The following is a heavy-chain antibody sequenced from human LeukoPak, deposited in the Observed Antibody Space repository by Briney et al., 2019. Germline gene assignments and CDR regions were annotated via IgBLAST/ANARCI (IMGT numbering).Heavy chain of an antibody. CDR3: GRDLFMIVVPGQNVLDY. J-gene: IGHJ4*02. D-gene: IGHD3-22*01. CDR2: IWYDGSNK. V-gene: IGHV3-33*01. Sequence: GGSLRLSCAASGFTFSTYGMHSVRQAPGKGLEWVAVIWYDGSNKYYADSVKGRFTISRDNSKNTLYLQMNSLRAEDTAVYYCGRDLFMIVVPGQNVLDYWGQGTLVTVSS. CDR1: GFTFSTYG.